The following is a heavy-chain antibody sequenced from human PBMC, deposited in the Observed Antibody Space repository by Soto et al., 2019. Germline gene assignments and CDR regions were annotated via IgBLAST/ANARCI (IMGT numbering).Heavy chain of an antibody. CDR2: MYNTGST. CDR3: ARDLWGYCGTDCYPLDV. Sequence: TVAGGKIIEHDGSGILQNQGKGLEWIGYMYNTGSTVYNPSFKSRVTISVDTSKNQFSLKLNSVTAADTAVYYCARDLWGYCGTDCYPLDVWGQGTTVTVSS. V-gene: IGHV4-59*11. CDR1: GGKIIEHD. D-gene: IGHD2-21*02. J-gene: IGHJ6*02.